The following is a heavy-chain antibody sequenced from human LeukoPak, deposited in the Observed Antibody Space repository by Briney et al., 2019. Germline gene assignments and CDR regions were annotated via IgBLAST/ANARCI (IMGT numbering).Heavy chain of an antibody. J-gene: IGHJ3*02. CDR3: AKPLPGVHTKHALDI. V-gene: IGHV3-73*01. Sequence: GGSLRLSCAASGLTLSGSAMQWVRQAPGKGLEWVGRIRSEAENSATALAASVKGRFTISRDDSKNMVYLQLDSLKAEDTAVYYCAKPLPGVHTKHALDIWGRGTLVTVAS. CDR1: GLTLSGSA. CDR2: IRSEAENSAT. D-gene: IGHD3-3*01.